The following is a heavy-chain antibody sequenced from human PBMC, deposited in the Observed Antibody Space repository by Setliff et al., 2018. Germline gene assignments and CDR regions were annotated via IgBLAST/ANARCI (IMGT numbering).Heavy chain of an antibody. V-gene: IGHV3-49*04. Sequence: PGGSLRLSCTASGFAFGDYAMSWVRQAPGKGLEWVGFIRSKAYGGTTEYAASVKGRFTISRDDSKSIAYLQMNSLKTEDTAVYYCTRGSGSYFLSWFDPWGQGTLVTVSS. CDR2: IRSKAYGGTT. CDR3: TRGSGSYFLSWFDP. D-gene: IGHD1-26*01. J-gene: IGHJ5*02. CDR1: GFAFGDYA.